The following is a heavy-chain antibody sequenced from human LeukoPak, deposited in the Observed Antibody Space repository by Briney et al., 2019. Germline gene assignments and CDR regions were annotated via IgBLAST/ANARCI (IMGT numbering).Heavy chain of an antibody. D-gene: IGHD6-13*01. CDR3: ARGHSSSPNWFDP. CDR2: ISYDGSNK. Sequence: PGGSLRLSCAASRFTFSSYSMNWVRQAPGKGLEWVAVISYDGSNKYYADSVKGRFTISRDNAKNSLYLQMNSLRAEDTAVYYCARGHSSSPNWFDPWGQGTLVTVSS. CDR1: RFTFSSYS. V-gene: IGHV3-30*03. J-gene: IGHJ5*02.